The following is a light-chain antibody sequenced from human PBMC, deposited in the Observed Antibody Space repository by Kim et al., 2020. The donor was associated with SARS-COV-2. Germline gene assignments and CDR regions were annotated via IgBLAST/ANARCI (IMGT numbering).Light chain of an antibody. CDR1: QDISNY. Sequence: DIQMIQSPSVMSASVGDRVTITCRASQDISNYLAWFQQKPGNAPQRLIYAASTLQIGVPSRFSGSGSGTDFTLTISSLQPEDFATYYCLKHNFYPLTFGGGTKVDIK. CDR2: AAS. J-gene: IGKJ4*01. CDR3: LKHNFYPLT. V-gene: IGKV1-17*03.